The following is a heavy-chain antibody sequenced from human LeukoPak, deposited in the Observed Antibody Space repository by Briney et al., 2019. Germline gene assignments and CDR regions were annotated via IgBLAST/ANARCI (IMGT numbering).Heavy chain of an antibody. V-gene: IGHV3-30*04. Sequence: GRSLRLSCAASGFTFSSYAMHWVRQAPGKGLEWVAVISYDGSNKYYADSVKGRFTISRDNSKNTLYLQMNSLRAEDTAVYYCARARIAVAGYFDYWGQGTLVTVSS. J-gene: IGHJ4*02. D-gene: IGHD6-19*01. CDR3: ARARIAVAGYFDY. CDR2: ISYDGSNK. CDR1: GFTFSSYA.